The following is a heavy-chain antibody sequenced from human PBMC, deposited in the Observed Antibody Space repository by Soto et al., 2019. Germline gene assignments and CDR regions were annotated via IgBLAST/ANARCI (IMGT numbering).Heavy chain of an antibody. J-gene: IGHJ4*02. CDR1: GFTFSNYW. CDR3: ATKGNTSPGFVGDF. CDR2: INGDGSTT. Sequence: EVQLVESGGGLVQPGGSLRLSCAASGFTFSNYWMHWVRQVPGQGLVWVSRINGDGSTTNYADSVRGRFTISRDNTKNTLYLQMNGLRADDTAIYYCATKGNTSPGFVGDFWGPGTLVTVSS. V-gene: IGHV3-74*01. D-gene: IGHD3-10*01.